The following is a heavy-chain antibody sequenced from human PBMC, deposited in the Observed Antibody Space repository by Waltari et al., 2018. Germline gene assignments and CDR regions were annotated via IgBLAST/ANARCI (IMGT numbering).Heavy chain of an antibody. D-gene: IGHD3-16*01. CDR2: FSPSGAGT. CDR1: GFTFSNYY. J-gene: IGHJ4*02. Sequence: EASGFTFSNYYVHWVRQAPGQGLEWMARFSPSGAGTRYAEKFQGRVTLTRDTSTSTVYMDLSILRSEDTAVYYCATFVSGSFTFPDYWGQGTLVTVSS. CDR3: ATFVSGSFTFPDY. V-gene: IGHV1-46*03.